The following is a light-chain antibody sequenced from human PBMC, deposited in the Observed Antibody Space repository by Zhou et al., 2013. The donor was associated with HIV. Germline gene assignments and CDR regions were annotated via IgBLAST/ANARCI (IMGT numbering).Light chain of an antibody. Sequence: DIQMTQSPSSLSASVGDRVTITCQASQDISNYLNWYQQKPGKAPKVLIYKASILESGVPSRFSGSGSGTEFTLTISSLQPDDFATYYCQQYNSYSTWT. CDR3: QQYNSYSTWT. J-gene: IGKJ1*01. CDR2: KAS. CDR1: QDISNY. V-gene: IGKV1-5*03.